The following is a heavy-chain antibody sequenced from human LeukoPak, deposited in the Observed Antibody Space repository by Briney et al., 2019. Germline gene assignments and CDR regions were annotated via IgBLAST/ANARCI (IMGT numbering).Heavy chain of an antibody. J-gene: IGHJ4*02. D-gene: IGHD2-2*01. CDR2: INYSGST. V-gene: IGHV4-59*01. CDR1: GGSISSYY. CDR3: ARSSLGYCGSSSCFPYYIDY. Sequence: PSETLSLACTVSGGSISSYYWSWIRQPPGKGLEWTGYINYSGSTNYNPSLKSRVTISVDTSKNQFSLKLSSVTAADTAVYYCARSSLGYCGSSSCFPYYIDYWGQGILVTVCS.